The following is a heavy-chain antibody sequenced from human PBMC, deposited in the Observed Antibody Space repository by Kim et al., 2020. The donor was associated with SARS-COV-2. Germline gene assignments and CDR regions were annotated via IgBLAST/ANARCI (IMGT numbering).Heavy chain of an antibody. D-gene: IGHD3-10*01. CDR2: ISYDGSNK. V-gene: IGHV3-30*03. Sequence: GGSLRLSCAASGFTFSSYGMHWVRQAPGKGLEWVAVISYDGSNKYYADSVKGRFTISRDNSKNTLYLQMNSLRAEDTAVYYCAHYGSGSYRYYYYGMDVWGQGTTVTVSS. J-gene: IGHJ6*02. CDR1: GFTFSSYG. CDR3: AHYGSGSYRYYYYGMDV.